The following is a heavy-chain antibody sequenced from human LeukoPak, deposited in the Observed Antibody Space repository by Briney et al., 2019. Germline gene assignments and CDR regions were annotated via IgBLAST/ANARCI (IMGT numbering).Heavy chain of an antibody. CDR3: AKSPTRGRFDP. D-gene: IGHD3-10*01. V-gene: IGHV3-7*01. CDR2: IKQDGSAK. J-gene: IGHJ5*02. Sequence: GGSLRLSCAASGFRFSSHYMSWVRQAPGKGLEWVANIKQDGSAKYYVDSVKGRFTISRDNAKNSLSLQMNSLRAEDTAVYFCAKSPTRGRFDPWGQGTLVTVSS. CDR1: GFRFSSHY.